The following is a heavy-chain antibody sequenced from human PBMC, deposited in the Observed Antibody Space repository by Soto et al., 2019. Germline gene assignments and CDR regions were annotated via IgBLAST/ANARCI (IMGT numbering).Heavy chain of an antibody. CDR2: INHSGST. CDR3: ARGFRVPHYFDY. D-gene: IGHD1-1*01. V-gene: IGHV4-34*01. Sequence: SETLSLTCAVYGGSFSGYYWSWIRQPPGKGLEWIGEINHSGSTNYNPSLKSRVTISVDTSKNQFSLKLSSVTAADTAVYYCARGFRVPHYFDYWGQGTLVTVSS. J-gene: IGHJ4*02. CDR1: GGSFSGYY.